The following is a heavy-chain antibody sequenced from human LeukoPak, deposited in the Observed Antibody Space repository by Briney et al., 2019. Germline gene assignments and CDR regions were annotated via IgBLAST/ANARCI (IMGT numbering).Heavy chain of an antibody. CDR3: ARKGGGYYYDSSGYYPGGYYGMDV. J-gene: IGHJ6*02. D-gene: IGHD3-22*01. CDR2: INHSGST. CDR1: GGSFSGYY. Sequence: SETLSLTCAVYGGSFSGYYWSWIRQPPGKGLEWIGEINHSGSTNYNPSLKSRVTISVDTSKNQFSLKLSSVTAADTAVYYCARKGGGYYYDSSGYYPGGYYGMDVWGQGTTVTVSS. V-gene: IGHV4-34*01.